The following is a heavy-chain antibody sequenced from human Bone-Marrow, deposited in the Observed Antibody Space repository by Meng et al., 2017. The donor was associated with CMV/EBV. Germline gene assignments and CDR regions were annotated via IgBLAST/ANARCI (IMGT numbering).Heavy chain of an antibody. V-gene: IGHV3-48*03. CDR1: GFTFSSYE. D-gene: IGHD3-3*01. J-gene: IGHJ6*02. Sequence: GESLKISCAASGFTFSSYEMNWVRQAPGKGLEWVSYISSSGSTIYYADSVKGRFTISRDNSKNTLYLQMNSLRAEDTAVYYCAKDREYYDFWSGYSYYYGMDVWGQGTTVTVSS. CDR3: AKDREYYDFWSGYSYYYGMDV. CDR2: ISSSGSTI.